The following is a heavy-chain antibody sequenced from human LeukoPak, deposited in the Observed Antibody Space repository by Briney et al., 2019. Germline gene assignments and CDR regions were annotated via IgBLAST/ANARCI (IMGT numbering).Heavy chain of an antibody. V-gene: IGHV3-23*01. Sequence: GGSLRLSCAASGFTFSSYAMSWVRQAPGKGLEWVSAISGSGGSTYYADSVKGRFTISRDSSKNTLYLQMNSLRAEDTAVYYCAKDWVAVAGTNWFDPWGQGTLVTVSS. J-gene: IGHJ5*02. CDR1: GFTFSSYA. CDR3: AKDWVAVAGTNWFDP. D-gene: IGHD6-19*01. CDR2: ISGSGGST.